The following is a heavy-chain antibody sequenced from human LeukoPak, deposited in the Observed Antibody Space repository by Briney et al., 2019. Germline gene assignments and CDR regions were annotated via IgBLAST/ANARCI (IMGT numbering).Heavy chain of an antibody. CDR1: GFTVSSNY. D-gene: IGHD5-12*01. CDR2: IYSGGST. CDR3: ARDHRGADAFDI. Sequence: PGGSLRLSCAASGFTVSSNYMSWVRQAPGKGLEWVSVIYSGGSTYYADSVKGRFTISRDNSKNTLYLQMNRLRAEDTAVYYCARDHRGADAFDIWGQGTMVTVSS. V-gene: IGHV3-66*02. J-gene: IGHJ3*02.